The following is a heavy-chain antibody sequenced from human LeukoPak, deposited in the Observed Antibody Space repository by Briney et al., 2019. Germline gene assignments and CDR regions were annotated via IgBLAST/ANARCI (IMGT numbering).Heavy chain of an antibody. J-gene: IGHJ4*02. CDR3: AREYSSSPSPDY. Sequence: PRASVKVSCKASGYTFTGYYMHWVRQAPGQGLEWMGWINPNSGGTNYAQKFQGRVTMTRDTSISTAYMELSRLRSDDTAVYYCAREYSSSPSPDYWGQGTLVTVSS. D-gene: IGHD6-13*01. V-gene: IGHV1-2*02. CDR1: GYTFTGYY. CDR2: INPNSGGT.